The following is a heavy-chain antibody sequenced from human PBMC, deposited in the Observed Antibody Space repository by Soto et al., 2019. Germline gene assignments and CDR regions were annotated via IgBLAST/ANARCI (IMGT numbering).Heavy chain of an antibody. J-gene: IGHJ4*02. D-gene: IGHD3-9*01. CDR2: IKKDGSEK. Sequence: GGSLRLSCAASGFTFSSYWMSWVRQAPGKGLEWVANIKKDGSEKYYVDSVKGPSTISRDNAKNSLYLQMNSLRAEDTAVYYCARSVGYDILTGYDFDYWGQGTLVTVSS. V-gene: IGHV3-7*01. CDR3: ARSVGYDILTGYDFDY. CDR1: GFTFSSYW.